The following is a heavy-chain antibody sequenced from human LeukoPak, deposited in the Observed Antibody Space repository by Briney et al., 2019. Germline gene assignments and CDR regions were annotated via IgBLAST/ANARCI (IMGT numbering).Heavy chain of an antibody. CDR3: AMSTVFDY. CDR2: IKQDGSEK. CDR1: GFTFSSYE. J-gene: IGHJ4*02. Sequence: GGSLRLSCAASGFTFSSYEMNWVRQAPGKGLEWVANIKQDGSEKYYVDSVEGRFTISRDNAENSLYLQMNSLRVEDTALYYCAMSTVFDYWGQGTLVTVSS. D-gene: IGHD4-17*01. V-gene: IGHV3-7*01.